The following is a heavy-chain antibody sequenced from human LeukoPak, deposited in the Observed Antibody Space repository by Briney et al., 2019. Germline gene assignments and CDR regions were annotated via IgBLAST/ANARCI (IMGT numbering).Heavy chain of an antibody. CDR3: ARVSPVYGSGSYYTD. CDR1: GFTFSSYD. Sequence: GGSLRLSCAASGFTFSSYDMHWVRQATGKGLEWVSAIGTAGDTYYPGSVKGRFTISRENAKNSLYLQMNSLRAGDTAVYYCARVSPVYGSGSYYTDWGQGTLVTVSS. CDR2: IGTAGDT. V-gene: IGHV3-13*01. J-gene: IGHJ4*02. D-gene: IGHD3-10*01.